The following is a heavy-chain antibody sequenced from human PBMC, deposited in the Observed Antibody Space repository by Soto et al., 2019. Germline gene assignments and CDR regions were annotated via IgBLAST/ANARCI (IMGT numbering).Heavy chain of an antibody. CDR1: GYTFTSYG. Sequence: GSVKVSCKASGYTFTSYGISWVRQAPGQGLEWMGWISAYNGNTNYAQKLQGRVTMTTDTSTSTAYMELRSLRSDDTAVYYCARVLGIVATGAFDIWGQGTMVTVSS. D-gene: IGHD5-12*01. CDR2: ISAYNGNT. V-gene: IGHV1-18*01. J-gene: IGHJ3*02. CDR3: ARVLGIVATGAFDI.